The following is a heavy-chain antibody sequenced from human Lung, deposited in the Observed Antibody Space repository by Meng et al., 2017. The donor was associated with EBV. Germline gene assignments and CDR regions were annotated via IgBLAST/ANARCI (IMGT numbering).Heavy chain of an antibody. CDR3: ARTGCSSSSCYDY. Sequence: QVQLVQSGAEVKKPGASVKISCKASGYTFTSYAIHWVRQAPGQRLEWMGWINAGNGYTKYSEKFQSRVTITRDTAASTAYMELSSLRSEDTAVYYCARTGCSSSSCYDYWGQGTLVTVSS. CDR1: GYTFTSYA. CDR2: INAGNGYT. D-gene: IGHD2-2*01. J-gene: IGHJ4*02. V-gene: IGHV1-3*01.